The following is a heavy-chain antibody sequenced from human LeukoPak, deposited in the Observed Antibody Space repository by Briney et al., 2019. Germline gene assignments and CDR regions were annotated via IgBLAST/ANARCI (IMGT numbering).Heavy chain of an antibody. J-gene: IGHJ4*02. D-gene: IGHD4-11*01. CDR3: ARGSLTVDY. CDR1: GGSISSYY. CDR2: IYYSGST. V-gene: IGHV4-30-4*08. Sequence: SETLSLTCTVSGGSISSYYWSWIRQPPGKGLEWIGYIYYSGSTYYNPSLKSRVTISVDTSKNQFSLKLSSVTAADTAVYYCARGSLTVDYWGQGTLVTVSS.